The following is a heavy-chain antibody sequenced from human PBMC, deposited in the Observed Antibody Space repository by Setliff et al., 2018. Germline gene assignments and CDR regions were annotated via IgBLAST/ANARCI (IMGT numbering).Heavy chain of an antibody. Sequence: SETLSLTCTVSGGSISSYYWSWIRQPPGKGLEWIGYIYYSGSTNSNSSLRSRVTISLDTSKDQVSLKLTSATAADTAVYYCARESRFGYSGYDCAFDFWGQGMLVTVSS. CDR1: GGSISSYY. CDR3: ARESRFGYSGYDCAFDF. J-gene: IGHJ4*02. V-gene: IGHV4-59*12. CDR2: IYYSGST. D-gene: IGHD5-12*01.